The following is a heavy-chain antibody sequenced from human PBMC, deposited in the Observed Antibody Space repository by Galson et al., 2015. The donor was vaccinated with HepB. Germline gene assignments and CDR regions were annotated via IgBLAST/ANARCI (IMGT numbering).Heavy chain of an antibody. J-gene: IGHJ4*02. CDR3: ARDFRGRTYYDSSGNPQYYFDY. Sequence: SCKASGGTFSSYAMHWVRQAPGKGLEWVAVISYDGSNNYYADSVKGRFTISRDNSKNTLYLQMNSLRAEDTAVYYCARDFRGRTYYDSSGNPQYYFDYWGQGTLVTVSS. D-gene: IGHD3-22*01. CDR1: GGTFSSYA. V-gene: IGHV3-30-3*01. CDR2: ISYDGSNN.